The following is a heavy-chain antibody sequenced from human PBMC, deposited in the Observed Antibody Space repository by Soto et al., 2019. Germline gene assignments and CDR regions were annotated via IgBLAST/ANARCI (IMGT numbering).Heavy chain of an antibody. J-gene: IGHJ4*02. CDR1: GCSISSGGYY. V-gene: IGHV4-31*03. CDR2: IYYSGST. Sequence: QVQLQESGPGLVKPSQTLSLTCTVSGCSISSGGYYWSWIRQHPGKGLEWIGYIYYSGSTYYNTSLKSRVTISVDTSKNQFSLKVSSVTAADTAVYYCARGSYSYGFFDYWGQGTLVTVSS. D-gene: IGHD5-18*01. CDR3: ARGSYSYGFFDY.